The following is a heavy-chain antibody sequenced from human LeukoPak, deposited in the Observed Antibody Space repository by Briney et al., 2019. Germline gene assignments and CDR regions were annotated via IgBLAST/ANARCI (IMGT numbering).Heavy chain of an antibody. V-gene: IGHV1-69*06. J-gene: IGHJ6*03. D-gene: IGHD2-2*01. CDR2: IIPIFGTT. CDR3: ARGGYGVPAVRDYYYYYYMDV. CDR1: GGTFSNSA. Sequence: SVKVSCKASGGTFSNSAISWVRQAPGQGLEWMGGIIPIFGTTNYTQKFQGRVTIAADKSTTTGYMELSSLRSEDTAVYYCARGGYGVPAVRDYYYYYYMDVWGKGTTVTVSS.